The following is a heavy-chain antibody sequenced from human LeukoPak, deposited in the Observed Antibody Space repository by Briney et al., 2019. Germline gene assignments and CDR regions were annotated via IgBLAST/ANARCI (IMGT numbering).Heavy chain of an antibody. CDR1: GYTFTGYY. J-gene: IGHJ4*02. D-gene: IGHD3-16*01. Sequence: ASVKVSCKTSGYTFTGYYMHWVRQAPGRGLEWMGWINPNTGGTNFAQKFQGRFTMTRDTSISTVYMELSRLRSDDTAVYYCARLVVPFGGPHFDYWGQGTLVTVSS. V-gene: IGHV1-2*02. CDR2: INPNTGGT. CDR3: ARLVVPFGGPHFDY.